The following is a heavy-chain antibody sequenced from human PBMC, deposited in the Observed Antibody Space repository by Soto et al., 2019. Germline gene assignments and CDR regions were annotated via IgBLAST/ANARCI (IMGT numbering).Heavy chain of an antibody. CDR3: ARAYPGIAAAGTWFDP. J-gene: IGHJ5*02. CDR2: ISAYNGNT. D-gene: IGHD6-13*01. CDR1: GYTFTSYG. Sequence: ASVKVSCKASGYTFTSYGISWVRQAPGQGLEWMGWISAYNGNTNYAQKLQGRVTMTTDTSASTAYMELRSLRSDDTAVHYCARAYPGIAAAGTWFDPWGQGTLVTVSS. V-gene: IGHV1-18*01.